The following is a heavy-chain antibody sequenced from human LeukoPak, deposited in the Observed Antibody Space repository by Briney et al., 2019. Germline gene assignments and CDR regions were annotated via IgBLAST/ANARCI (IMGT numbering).Heavy chain of an antibody. CDR3: ARVAYYYGSGIDY. D-gene: IGHD3-10*01. V-gene: IGHV1-69*04. CDR2: IIPILGIA. CDR1: GGTFSSYA. J-gene: IGHJ4*02. Sequence: SVKVSCKASGGTFSSYAISWVRQAPGQGLEWKGRIIPILGIANYAQKFQGRVTITADKSTSTAYMELSSLRSEDTAVYYCARVAYYYGSGIDYWGQGTLVTVSS.